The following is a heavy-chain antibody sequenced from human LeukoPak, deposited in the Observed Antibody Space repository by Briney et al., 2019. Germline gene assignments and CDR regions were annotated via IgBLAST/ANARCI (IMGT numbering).Heavy chain of an antibody. CDR3: ARSTGYSSGWYYY. CDR2: ISSSGSTI. J-gene: IGHJ4*02. Sequence: GGSLRLSCAAPGFTFSSYEMNWVRQAPGKGLEWVSYISSSGSTIYYADSVKGRFTISRDNARNSLYLQMNSLRAEDTAVYYCARSTGYSSGWYYYWGQGTLVTVSS. D-gene: IGHD6-19*01. CDR1: GFTFSSYE. V-gene: IGHV3-48*03.